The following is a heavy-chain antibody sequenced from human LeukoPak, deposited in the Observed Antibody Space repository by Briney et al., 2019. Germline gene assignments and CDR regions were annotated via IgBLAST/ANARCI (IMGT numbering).Heavy chain of an antibody. Sequence: ASVKVSCKASGYTFTSYGISWVRQAPGQGLEWMGWISAYNGNTNYAQKFQGRVTITADESTSTAYMELSSLRSEDTAVYYCTRDRGYYGSGSYYLWWFDPWGQGTLVTVSS. J-gene: IGHJ5*02. CDR1: GYTFTSYG. D-gene: IGHD3-10*01. V-gene: IGHV1-18*01. CDR3: TRDRGYYGSGSYYLWWFDP. CDR2: ISAYNGNT.